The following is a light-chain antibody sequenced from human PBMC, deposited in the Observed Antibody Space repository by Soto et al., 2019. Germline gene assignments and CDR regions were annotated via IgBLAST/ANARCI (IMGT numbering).Light chain of an antibody. CDR3: QSYDSSLSGVV. V-gene: IGLV1-40*01. CDR2: GSS. J-gene: IGLJ2*01. Sequence: QSVLTQPPSVSGAPGQRVTISCTGSSSNIGAGYDVQWYQQLPQTAPKLLMYGSSNRPSGVPDRFSGSKSGTSASLAITGLQAEDEADYYCQSYDSSLSGVVFGGWTKLTVL. CDR1: SSNIGAGYD.